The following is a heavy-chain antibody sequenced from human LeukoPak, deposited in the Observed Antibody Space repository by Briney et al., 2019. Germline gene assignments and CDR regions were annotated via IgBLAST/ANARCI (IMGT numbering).Heavy chain of an antibody. V-gene: IGHV3-30*02. Sequence: GGSLRLSCAASGFIVSSNYMSWVRQAPGKGLEWVAVIWYDGNNKYYTDSVKGRFTISRDNSENTLYLQMNSLRADDTAVYYCAKDRYCNGGNCYYDAFDIWGQGTMVAVSS. J-gene: IGHJ3*02. CDR3: AKDRYCNGGNCYYDAFDI. CDR1: GFIVSSNY. D-gene: IGHD2-15*01. CDR2: IWYDGNNK.